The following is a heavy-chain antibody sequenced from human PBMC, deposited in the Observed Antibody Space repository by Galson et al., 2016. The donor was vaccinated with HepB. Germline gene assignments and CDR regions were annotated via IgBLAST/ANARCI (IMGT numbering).Heavy chain of an antibody. CDR2: IRSKAHGVTT. CDR1: GFTFGDYA. V-gene: IGHV3-49*03. J-gene: IGHJ4*02. Sequence: SLRLSCAASGFTFGDYAMSWFRQAPGKGLEWISFIRSKAHGVTTEYAASVKGRFTISRDDSKSIAYLQMNSLKTEDTAVYYCNTLTPTAAIDYWGQGALVTVSS. CDR3: NTLTPTAAIDY. D-gene: IGHD2-2*01.